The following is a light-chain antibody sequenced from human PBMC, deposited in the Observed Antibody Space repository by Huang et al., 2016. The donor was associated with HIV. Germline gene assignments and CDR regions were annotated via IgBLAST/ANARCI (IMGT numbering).Light chain of an antibody. CDR2: AAS. J-gene: IGKJ2*01. V-gene: IGKV1-39*01. CDR1: QSISEY. CDR3: QQTYGTPTT. Sequence: DIQMTKSPSSLSASVGDRVTITCRASQSISEYVHWYQQKPGKAPKLLIYAASNLQSGVPSRFSGSGSGKDFTLTIRSLQPEDFVTYYCQQTYGTPTTFGQGTKLDIK.